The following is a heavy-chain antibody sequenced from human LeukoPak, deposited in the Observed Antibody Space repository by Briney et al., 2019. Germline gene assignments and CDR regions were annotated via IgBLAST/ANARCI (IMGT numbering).Heavy chain of an antibody. CDR3: ARVGYCGYDQPYAFDI. Sequence: GGSLRLSCAASGFTFSSYSMNWVRQAPGKGLEWVSSISSSSSYIYYADSVKGRFTISRDNAKNSLYLQINRLRAQDTAVYYCARVGYCGYDQPYAFDIWGQGTMVTVSS. D-gene: IGHD5-12*01. CDR1: GFTFSSYS. V-gene: IGHV3-21*01. CDR2: ISSSSSYI. J-gene: IGHJ3*02.